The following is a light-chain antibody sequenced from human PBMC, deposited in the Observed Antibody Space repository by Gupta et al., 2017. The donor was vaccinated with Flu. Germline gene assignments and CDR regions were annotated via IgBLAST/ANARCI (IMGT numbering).Light chain of an antibody. CDR1: SSDVGAYHY. Sequence: QSALTQPRSVSGSPGQSVAISCTGTSSDVGAYHYVSWYQQHPGKAPKLIIYDVTKRPSGVPDRFTGSKSCNTASLTISGLQPEDGADYHCCSFGAASFFGGGTKLTVL. J-gene: IGLJ2*01. V-gene: IGLV2-11*01. CDR3: CSFGAASF. CDR2: DVT.